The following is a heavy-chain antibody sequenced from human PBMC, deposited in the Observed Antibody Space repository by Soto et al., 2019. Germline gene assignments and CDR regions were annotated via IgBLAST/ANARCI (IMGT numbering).Heavy chain of an antibody. J-gene: IGHJ4*02. CDR3: ATGLYCIGGSCYPTLDY. CDR2: ISAYNGNT. Sequence: ASVKVSCKASGYTFTIYGISWVRQAPGQGLEWMGWISAYNGNTNYAQKLQGRVTMTTDTSTSTAYMELRSLRSDDTAVYYCATGLYCIGGSCYPTLDYWGQGTLVTVSS. V-gene: IGHV1-18*01. CDR1: GYTFTIYG. D-gene: IGHD2-15*01.